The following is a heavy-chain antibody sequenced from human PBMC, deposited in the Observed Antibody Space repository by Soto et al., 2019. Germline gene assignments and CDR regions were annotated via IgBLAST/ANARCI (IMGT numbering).Heavy chain of an antibody. V-gene: IGHV4-59*02. J-gene: IGHJ4*01. D-gene: IGHD3-3*01. CDR3: ARGFFYFDF. CDR2: IYYTGTS. Sequence: SETLSLTCTVSGGSVNNFYWSWIRQPQGKAPEWIGYIYYTGTSNYNPSLTGRVTIPVDTSKNQFSLTLNSVTAADTAVYYCARGFFYFDFWGHGTLVTVSS. CDR1: GGSVNNFY.